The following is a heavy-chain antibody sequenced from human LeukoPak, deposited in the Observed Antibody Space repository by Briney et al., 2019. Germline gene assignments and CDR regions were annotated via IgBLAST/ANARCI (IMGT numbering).Heavy chain of an antibody. CDR1: GFTFSSYA. D-gene: IGHD6-13*01. CDR2: ISYDGSNK. J-gene: IGHJ4*02. V-gene: IGHV3-30-3*01. Sequence: PGGSLRLSCAASGFTFSSYAMHWVRQAPGKGLEWVAAISYDGSNKYYADSVKGRFTISRDNSKNTLYLQMNSLRAEDTAVYYCARGQQLVILGLFDYWGQGTLVTVSS. CDR3: ARGQQLVILGLFDY.